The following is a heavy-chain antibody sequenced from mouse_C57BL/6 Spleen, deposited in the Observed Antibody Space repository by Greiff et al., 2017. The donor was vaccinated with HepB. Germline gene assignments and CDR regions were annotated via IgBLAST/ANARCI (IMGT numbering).Heavy chain of an antibody. Sequence: VQLQQSGPELVKPGASVKISCKASGYTFTDYYMNWVKQSHGKSLEWIGDINPNNGGTSYNQKFKGKATLTVDKSSSTAYMELRSLTSEDSAVYYCARWLLPPYWYFDVWGTGTTVTVSS. CDR3: ARWLLPPYWYFDV. CDR2: INPNNGGT. CDR1: GYTFTDYY. J-gene: IGHJ1*03. V-gene: IGHV1-26*01. D-gene: IGHD2-3*01.